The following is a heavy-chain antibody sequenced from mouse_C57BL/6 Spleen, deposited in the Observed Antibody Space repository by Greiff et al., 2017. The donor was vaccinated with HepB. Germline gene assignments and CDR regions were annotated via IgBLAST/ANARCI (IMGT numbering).Heavy chain of an antibody. Sequence: EVMLVESGGGLVKPGGSLKLSCAASGFTFSSYAMSWVRQTPEKRLEWVATISDGGSYTYYPDNVKGRFTISRDNAKNNLYLQMSHLKSEDTAMYYCASYYDSFAYWGQGTLVTVSA. CDR2: ISDGGSYT. V-gene: IGHV5-4*03. CDR3: ASYYDSFAY. CDR1: GFTFSSYA. J-gene: IGHJ3*01. D-gene: IGHD2-4*01.